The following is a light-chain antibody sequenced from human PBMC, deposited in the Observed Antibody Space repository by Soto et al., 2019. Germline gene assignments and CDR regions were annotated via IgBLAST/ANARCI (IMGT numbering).Light chain of an antibody. Sequence: QSALTQPPSVSGSPGQSVTISCTGTTSDVGGNNFVSWYQQHPGKAPKLIIYEVNKRPSGVPDRFSGSKSGNTASLTICGLQAEDEADYYCSACAGINNGYVFGTGTKVTVL. V-gene: IGLV2-8*01. CDR3: SACAGINNGYV. CDR2: EVN. J-gene: IGLJ1*01. CDR1: TSDVGGNNF.